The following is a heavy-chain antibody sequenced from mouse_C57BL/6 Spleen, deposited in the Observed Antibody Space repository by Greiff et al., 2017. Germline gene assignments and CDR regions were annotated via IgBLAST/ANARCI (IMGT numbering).Heavy chain of an antibody. D-gene: IGHD1-1*01. J-gene: IGHJ2*01. V-gene: IGHV1-82*01. CDR1: GYAFSSSW. Sequence: VQLKESGPELVKPGASVKISCKASGYAFSSSWMNWVKQRPGKGLEWIGRIYPGDGDTNYNGKFKGKATLTADKSSSTAYMQLSSLTSEDSAVYFCARSDYYGSSYFDYWGQGTTLTVSS. CDR2: IYPGDGDT. CDR3: ARSDYYGSSYFDY.